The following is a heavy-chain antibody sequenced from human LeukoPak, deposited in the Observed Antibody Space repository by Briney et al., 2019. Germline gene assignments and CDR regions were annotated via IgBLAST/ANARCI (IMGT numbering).Heavy chain of an antibody. Sequence: ASVKVSCKASGYTFTGYYMHWVRQAPGQGLEWMGRINPNSGGTNYAQKFQSRGTMTRDTSTSTAYMELSRLRSDDTAVYYCAREKPGDNWNDVGVHYWGQGPLVPVSS. CDR1: GYTFTGYY. CDR3: AREKPGDNWNDVGVHY. J-gene: IGHJ4*02. D-gene: IGHD1-20*01. CDR2: INPNSGGT. V-gene: IGHV1-2*06.